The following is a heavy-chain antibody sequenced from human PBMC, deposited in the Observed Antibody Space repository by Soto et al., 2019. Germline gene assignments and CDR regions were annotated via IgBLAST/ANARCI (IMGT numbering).Heavy chain of an antibody. CDR1: GYTFTSYG. Sequence: QVQLVQSGAEVKKPGASVKVSCKASGYTFTSYGISWVRQAPGQGLEWMGWISAYNGNTNYAQKLQGRLTXTXYTATSTAYMELRSLRSDDTAVYSCARDRGAYGMDVWGQGTTVTVSS. CDR2: ISAYNGNT. V-gene: IGHV1-18*01. CDR3: ARDRGAYGMDV. J-gene: IGHJ6*02.